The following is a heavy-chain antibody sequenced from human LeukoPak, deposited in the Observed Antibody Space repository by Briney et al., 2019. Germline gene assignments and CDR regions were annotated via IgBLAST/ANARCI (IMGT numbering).Heavy chain of an antibody. J-gene: IGHJ4*02. CDR3: EKDSTVTLDY. D-gene: IGHD4-17*01. CDR1: GFTFSSYG. V-gene: IGHV3-30*18. Sequence: GRSLRLSCAASGFTFSSYGMHRVRQAAGKGLEWVADISYYGSNKYCADSVQGRFTISRDNSKNTLYLQMNSLRAEDTAVYYCEKDSTVTLDYWGQGTLVTVSS. CDR2: ISYYGSNK.